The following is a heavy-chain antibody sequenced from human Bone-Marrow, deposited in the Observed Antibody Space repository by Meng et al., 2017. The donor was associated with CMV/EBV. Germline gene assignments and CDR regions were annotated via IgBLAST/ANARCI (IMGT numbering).Heavy chain of an antibody. CDR2: ISPDGSKK. D-gene: IGHD6-6*01. V-gene: IGHV3-30*14. CDR1: GFAFIDYS. Sequence: GGSLRLSCSTSGFAFIDYSLHWVRQAPGKGLEWVALISPDGSKKSYADSVKGRFIVSRDNSKNTLYLQMNSLRAEDTAVYYCASKRIAARGFDYWGQGTRVTGSS. J-gene: IGHJ4*02. CDR3: ASKRIAARGFDY.